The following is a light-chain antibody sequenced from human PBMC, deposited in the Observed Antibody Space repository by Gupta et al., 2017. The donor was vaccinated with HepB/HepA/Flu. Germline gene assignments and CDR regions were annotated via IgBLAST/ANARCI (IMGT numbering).Light chain of an antibody. CDR1: QSVTSGY. CDR3: QQYGSSRAS. J-gene: IGKJ2*03. Sequence: DIVLTQSPGTLSLSPGERATLSCRASQSVTSGYLAWYQQKPGQAPRLVIYGAPSRATGIPDRFRGSGSGTDFTLTISRLEPEDFAVYYCQQYGSSRASFGQGTKLEIK. CDR2: GAP. V-gene: IGKV3-20*01.